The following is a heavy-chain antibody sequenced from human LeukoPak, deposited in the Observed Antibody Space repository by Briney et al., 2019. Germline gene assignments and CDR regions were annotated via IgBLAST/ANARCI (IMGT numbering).Heavy chain of an antibody. V-gene: IGHV3-21*01. CDR2: ISSSSSYI. Sequence: GGSLRLSCAASGFTFSSYSMNWVRQAPGKGLECVSSISSSSSYIYYADSVKGRFTISRDNAKNSLYLQMNSLRAEDTAVYYCARVYCSSTSCYIGYYCYGMDVWGQGTTVTVSS. CDR1: GFTFSSYS. D-gene: IGHD2-2*02. CDR3: ARVYCSSTSCYIGYYCYGMDV. J-gene: IGHJ6*02.